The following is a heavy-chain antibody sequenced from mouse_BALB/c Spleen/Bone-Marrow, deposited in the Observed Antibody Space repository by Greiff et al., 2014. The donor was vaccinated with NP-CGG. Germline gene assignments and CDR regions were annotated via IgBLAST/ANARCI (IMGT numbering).Heavy chain of an antibody. CDR3: ARVRNGADC. J-gene: IGHJ2*01. Sequence: LVESGAELVRPGSSVKISCKASGYAFSSYWMNWVKQRPGQGLEWIGQIYPGDGDTNYNGKFKGKATLTADKSSSTAYMQLSSLTSEDAEVYFCARVRNGADCWGQGTTLTVSS. CDR1: GYAFSSYW. CDR2: IYPGDGDT. V-gene: IGHV1-80*01.